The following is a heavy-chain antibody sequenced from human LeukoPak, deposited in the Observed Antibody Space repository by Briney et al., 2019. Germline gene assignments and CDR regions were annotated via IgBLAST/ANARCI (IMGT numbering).Heavy chain of an antibody. Sequence: SETLSLTCTVSGGSISSYYWSWIRQPPGKGLEWIGYIYYSGSTNYNPSLKSRVTISVDTSKNQFSLKLSSVTAADTAVYYCARAPGYSSGWYVDHWGQGTLVTVSS. CDR3: ARAPGYSSGWYVDH. D-gene: IGHD6-19*01. V-gene: IGHV4-59*01. CDR2: IYYSGST. CDR1: GGSISSYY. J-gene: IGHJ4*02.